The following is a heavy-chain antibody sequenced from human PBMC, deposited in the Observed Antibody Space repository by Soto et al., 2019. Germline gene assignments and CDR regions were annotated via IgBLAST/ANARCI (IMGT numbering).Heavy chain of an antibody. CDR3: ARNAYYYDSSGYQSPPYYYGMDV. CDR2: IYYSGST. D-gene: IGHD3-22*01. CDR1: GGSISSYY. J-gene: IGHJ6*02. Sequence: SETLSLTCTVSGGSISSYYSSWIRQPPGKGLEWIGYIYYSGSTNYNPPLKSRVTISVDTSKNQFSLKLSSVTAADTAVYYCARNAYYYDSSGYQSPPYYYGMDVWGQGTTVTVSS. V-gene: IGHV4-59*01.